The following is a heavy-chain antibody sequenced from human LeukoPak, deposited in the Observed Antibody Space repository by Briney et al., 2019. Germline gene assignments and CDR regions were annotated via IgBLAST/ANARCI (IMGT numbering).Heavy chain of an antibody. D-gene: IGHD1-26*01. CDR2: ISYDGSNK. CDR1: GFAFSSYG. Sequence: PGGSLRLSCAASGFAFSSYGMHWVRQAPGKGLEWVAVISYDGSNKYYADSVKGRFTISRDNSKNTLYLQMNSLRAEDTAVYYCAKFAPIGIWGQGTMVTVSS. CDR3: AKFAPIGI. J-gene: IGHJ3*02. V-gene: IGHV3-30*18.